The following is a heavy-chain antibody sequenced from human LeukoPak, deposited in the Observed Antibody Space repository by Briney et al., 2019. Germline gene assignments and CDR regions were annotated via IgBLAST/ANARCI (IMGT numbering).Heavy chain of an antibody. CDR2: ISGSGGST. CDR3: AKSEAAGLLLRYFDY. V-gene: IGHV3-23*01. J-gene: IGHJ4*02. D-gene: IGHD3-22*01. Sequence: GSLRLSCAASGFTFSSYAMSWVRQAPGKGLEWVSAISGSGGSTYYADSVKGRFTISRDNSKNTLYLQMNSLRAEDTAVYYCAKSEAAGLLLRYFDYWGQGTLVTVSS. CDR1: GFTFSSYA.